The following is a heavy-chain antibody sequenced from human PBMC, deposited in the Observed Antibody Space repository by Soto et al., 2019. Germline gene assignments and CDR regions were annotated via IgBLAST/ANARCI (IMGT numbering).Heavy chain of an antibody. J-gene: IGHJ4*02. CDR1: GFTFSDYS. Sequence: EEQLVESGGGLVQWGGSLRLSCAASGFTFSDYSMNWVRQAPGKGLEWVSYISSGGSTIYYEDSVKGRFTIYRDNVKNSLYLQMDSLSDEERAVYYCASDRMRWTEILTGDLDYCEDWGRGTQVTVSS. CDR3: ASDRMRWTEILTGDLDYCED. CDR2: ISSGGSTI. D-gene: IGHD3-9*01. V-gene: IGHV3-48*02.